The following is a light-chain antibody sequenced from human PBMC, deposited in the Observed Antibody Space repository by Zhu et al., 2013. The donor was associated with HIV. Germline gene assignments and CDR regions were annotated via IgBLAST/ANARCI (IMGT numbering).Light chain of an antibody. CDR2: GAS. CDR1: QSILYSSNNKTF. CDR3: QQYYVDPPT. V-gene: IGKV4-1*01. Sequence: DIVMTQTPASLAVSLGERVTINCKSTQSILYSSNNKTFLAWYQQRPGQPPKLLIYGASTRQSGVPDRFSGGGSGTDFSLTITNVQADDVAVYYCQQYYVDPPTFGQGTTVE. J-gene: IGKJ1*01.